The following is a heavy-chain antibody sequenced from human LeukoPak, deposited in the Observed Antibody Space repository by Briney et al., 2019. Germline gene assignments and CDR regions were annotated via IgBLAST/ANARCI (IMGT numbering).Heavy chain of an antibody. CDR1: GFTFSSYA. Sequence: GGSLRLSCAASGFTFSSYAMSWVRQAPGKGLEWVSCISSSSSTIYYADSVKGRFTISRDNAKNSLYLQMNSLRAEDTAVYYCARSMKGQWLQVDYWGQGTLVTVSS. V-gene: IGHV3-48*01. CDR3: ARSMKGQWLQVDY. D-gene: IGHD5-12*01. J-gene: IGHJ4*02. CDR2: ISSSSSTI.